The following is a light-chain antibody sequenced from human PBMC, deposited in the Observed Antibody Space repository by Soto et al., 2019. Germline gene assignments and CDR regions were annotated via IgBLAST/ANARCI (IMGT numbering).Light chain of an antibody. CDR1: RDISIY. CDR2: GAS. CDR3: QQYHDWVR. J-gene: IGKJ5*01. Sequence: EKVMTQSPDTLSASTGESATLSCRASRDISIYLAWYQQKPGQPPTLLIHGASTRATGVPPRFSGSGSGTDFTLTIISLQSEDSAIYYCQQYHDWVRFGQGTRLESK. V-gene: IGKV3-15*01.